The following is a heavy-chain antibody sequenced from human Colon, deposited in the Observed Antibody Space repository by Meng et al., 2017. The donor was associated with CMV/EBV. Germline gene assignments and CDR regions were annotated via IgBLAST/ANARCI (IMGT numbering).Heavy chain of an antibody. CDR3: ARGDYDFWGGY. Sequence: GGSLRLSCEAFGFTFSKYRISWVRQAPGKGLEWVSSISSTSVNIDKADSVKGRFTISRDNAKNSLYLQMNSLRAGDTAVYYCARGDYDFWGGYWGQGTLVTVSS. D-gene: IGHD3-3*01. CDR2: ISSTSVNI. CDR1: GFTFSKYR. V-gene: IGHV3-21*01. J-gene: IGHJ4*02.